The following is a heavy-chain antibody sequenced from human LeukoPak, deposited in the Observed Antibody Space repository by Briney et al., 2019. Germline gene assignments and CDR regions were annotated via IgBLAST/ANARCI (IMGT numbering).Heavy chain of an antibody. Sequence: SETLSLTCAVYGGSFSGYYWSWIRQPPGKGLEWIGEINHSGSTNYNPSLKSRVTISVDTSKNQSSLKLSSVTAADTAVYYCAYGFFYMDVWGKGTTVTVSS. CDR3: AYGFFYMDV. CDR2: INHSGST. J-gene: IGHJ6*03. D-gene: IGHD3-3*01. CDR1: GGSFSGYY. V-gene: IGHV4-34*01.